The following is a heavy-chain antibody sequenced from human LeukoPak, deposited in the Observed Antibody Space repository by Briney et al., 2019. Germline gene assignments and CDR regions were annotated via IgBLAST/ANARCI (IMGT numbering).Heavy chain of an antibody. V-gene: IGHV3-7*04. J-gene: IGHJ4*02. Sequence: GGSLRLSCADSGFTFSSYWMSWVRQAPGKGLEWVANIKQDGSEKYYVDSVKGRFTISRDNAKNSLYLQMNSLRAEDTAVYYCAREWGFWGVSYYFDNSGQGTLVTVSS. CDR2: IKQDGSEK. CDR3: AREWGFWGVSYYFDN. D-gene: IGHD3-16*01. CDR1: GFTFSSYW.